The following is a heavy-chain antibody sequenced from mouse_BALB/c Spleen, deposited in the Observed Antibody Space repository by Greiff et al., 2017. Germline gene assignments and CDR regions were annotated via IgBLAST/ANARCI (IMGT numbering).Heavy chain of an antibody. V-gene: IGHV1-4*02. CDR3: ATGEGFAY. D-gene: IGHD4-1*01. Sequence: VKLQQSAAELARPGASVKMSCKASGYTFTSYTMHWVKQRPGQGLEWIGYINPSSGDTEYNQKFKDKTTLTAGKSSSTAYLQLSSLTSEASAVYYCATGEGFAYWGQGTLVTVSA. J-gene: IGHJ3*01. CDR2: INPSSGDT. CDR1: GYTFTSYT.